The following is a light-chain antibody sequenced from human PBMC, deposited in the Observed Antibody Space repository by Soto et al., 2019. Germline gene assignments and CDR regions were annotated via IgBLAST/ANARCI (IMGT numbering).Light chain of an antibody. CDR2: AAS. CDR3: QQYYSYPWIT. J-gene: IGKJ5*01. V-gene: IGKV1-8*01. Sequence: AIRMTQSPSSLSASTGDRVTITCRASQGISSDLAWYKQKPGKAPKLLIYAASTLQSGVPSRFSGSGSGTDFTLTISCLQSEDFATYYCQQYYSYPWITFGQGTRLEIK. CDR1: QGISSD.